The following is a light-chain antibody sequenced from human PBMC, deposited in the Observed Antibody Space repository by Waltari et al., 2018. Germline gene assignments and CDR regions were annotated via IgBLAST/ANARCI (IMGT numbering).Light chain of an antibody. CDR3: QQYNNWPPGDT. J-gene: IGKJ2*01. Sequence: ETVMTQSPASLSVSPGERPTPSCRAGQTSRTNLVWYQHKPGQAPRLLIHGASTRAPGIPARFSGSGSGTEFTLTISSLQSEDSAVYYCQQYNNWPPGDTFGQGTRLEVK. CDR2: GAS. CDR1: QTSRTN. V-gene: IGKV3-15*01.